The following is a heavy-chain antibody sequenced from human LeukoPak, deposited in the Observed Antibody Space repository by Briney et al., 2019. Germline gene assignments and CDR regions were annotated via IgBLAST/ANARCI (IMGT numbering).Heavy chain of an antibody. V-gene: IGHV4-31*03. CDR1: GDSISSGGNY. J-gene: IGHJ4*02. CDR2: IYYSGST. CDR3: VRTIRGGYDSYFDY. D-gene: IGHD5-12*01. Sequence: PSQTLSLTCTVSGDSISSGGNYWSWVRQHPGKGLEWIGYIYYSGSTYYNPSLKSRVTISVDTSKNQFSLKLSSVTAADTAVYYCVRTIRGGYDSYFDYWGQGTLVTVSS.